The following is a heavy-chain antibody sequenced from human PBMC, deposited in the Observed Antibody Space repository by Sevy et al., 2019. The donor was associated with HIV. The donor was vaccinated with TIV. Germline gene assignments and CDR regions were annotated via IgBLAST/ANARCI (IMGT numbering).Heavy chain of an antibody. Sequence: GGSLRLSCAASGFTFSSYSMNWVRQAPGKGLEWVSYISSSSSTIYYADSVKGRFTISRDNAKSSLYLQMNSLRDEDTAVYYCARGGKDIVVVVAATADYWGQGTLVTVSS. J-gene: IGHJ4*02. V-gene: IGHV3-48*02. D-gene: IGHD2-15*01. CDR2: ISSSSSTI. CDR3: ARGGKDIVVVVAATADY. CDR1: GFTFSSYS.